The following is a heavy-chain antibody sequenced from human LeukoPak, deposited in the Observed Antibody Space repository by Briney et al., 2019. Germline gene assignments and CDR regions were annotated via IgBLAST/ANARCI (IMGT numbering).Heavy chain of an antibody. D-gene: IGHD3-22*01. CDR3: AKAESYYDSSGYYYGEYFQH. V-gene: IGHV3-48*01. CDR2: ISSSSSTI. Sequence: GGSLRLSCAASGLTFSDYSMNWVRQAPGKGLEWISYISSSSSTIYYADSVKGRFTISRDNSKNTLYLQMNSLRTEDTAVYYCAKAESYYDSSGYYYGEYFQHWGQGTLVTVSS. CDR1: GLTFSDYS. J-gene: IGHJ1*01.